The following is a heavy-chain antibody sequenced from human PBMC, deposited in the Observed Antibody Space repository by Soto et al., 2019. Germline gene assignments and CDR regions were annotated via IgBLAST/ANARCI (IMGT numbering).Heavy chain of an antibody. CDR3: ATEDGYTKVFDD. J-gene: IGHJ4*02. CDR1: GFTFIFYA. CDR2: INAGNGNT. Sequence: QVPLVQSGAEVKKPGASVKVSCKASGFTFIFYAIHWVRQAPGQRLEWMGWINAGNGNTKYSQKFQGRVTITRDTSATTAYMELSTLRSEDTAVYYCATEDGYTKVFDDWGQGTLVTVSS. V-gene: IGHV1-3*01. D-gene: IGHD5-12*01.